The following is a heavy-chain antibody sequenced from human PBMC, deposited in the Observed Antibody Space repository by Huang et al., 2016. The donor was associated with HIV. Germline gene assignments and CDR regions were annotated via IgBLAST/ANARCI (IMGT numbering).Heavy chain of an antibody. J-gene: IGHJ4*02. CDR1: GFTFSSYS. V-gene: IGHV3-21*01. CDR2: ISSSSSYI. Sequence: EVQLVESGGGLVKPGGSLRLSCAASGFTFSSYSMNWVRQGPGKGLGWVSYISSSSSYIYYADSVKGRFTISRDNAKNSLYLQMNSLRAEDTAVYYCASEIAAASIDYWGQGTLVTVSS. D-gene: IGHD6-13*01. CDR3: ASEIAAASIDY.